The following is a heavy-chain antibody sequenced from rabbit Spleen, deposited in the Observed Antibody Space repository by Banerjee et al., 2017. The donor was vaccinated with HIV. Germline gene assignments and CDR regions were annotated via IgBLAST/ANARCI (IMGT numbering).Heavy chain of an antibody. V-gene: IGHV1S40*01. D-gene: IGHD4-1*01. CDR1: GFSFSSSDY. CDR2: IAGSSSGFT. Sequence: QSLEESGGGLVQPEGSLALTCKASGFSFSSSDYICWVRQAPGKGLEWISCIAGSSSGFTYSATWAKGRFTISSHNAQNTLYLQLNSLTAADTATYFCVRDMGVAAGYYFNLWGQGTLVTVS. CDR3: VRDMGVAAGYYFNL. J-gene: IGHJ4*01.